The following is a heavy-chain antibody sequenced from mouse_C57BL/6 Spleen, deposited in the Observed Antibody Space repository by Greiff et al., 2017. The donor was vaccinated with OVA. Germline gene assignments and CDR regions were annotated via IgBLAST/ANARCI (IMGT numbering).Heavy chain of an antibody. CDR1: GFTFSSYA. D-gene: IGHD1-1*01. J-gene: IGHJ3*01. V-gene: IGHV5-4*01. CDR3: AREGTTVVDPFAY. CDR2: ISDGGSYT. Sequence: EVKLMESGGGLVKPGGSLKLSCAASGFTFSSYAMSWVRQTPEKRLEWVATISDGGSYTYYPDNVKGRFTISRDNAKNNLYLQMSHLKSEDTAMYYCAREGTTVVDPFAYWGQGTLVTVSA.